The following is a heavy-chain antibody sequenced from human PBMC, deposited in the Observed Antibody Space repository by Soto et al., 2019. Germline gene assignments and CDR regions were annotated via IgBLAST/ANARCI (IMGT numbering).Heavy chain of an antibody. J-gene: IGHJ4*02. Sequence: EVQLVESGGALVKPGGSLRLSCAVSGLSFSDAWMNWLRQVPGQAPEWAARIRSQTDGGTTDYAGPVNGRFTISRDDSKNTLYLQMNSLKSEDTAIYYCATAPGYWGSAPLDYWGQGTLVTVSS. D-gene: IGHD7-27*01. CDR3: ATAPGYWGSAPLDY. CDR1: GLSFSDAW. CDR2: IRSQTDGGTT. V-gene: IGHV3-15*07.